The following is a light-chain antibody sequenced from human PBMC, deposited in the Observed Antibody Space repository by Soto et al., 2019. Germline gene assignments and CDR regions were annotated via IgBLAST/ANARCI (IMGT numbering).Light chain of an antibody. CDR2: DTS. J-gene: IGKJ5*01. V-gene: IGKV3-11*01. CDR3: HQRNT. Sequence: VLTQSPVTLSLSPGERATLSCRASHSVSTFLASYRQKPGQPPRLLIYDTSNRATGVPPRFSGSRSGTDFTLTISSVEPEDFALYFCHQRNTFGQGTRLEIK. CDR1: HSVSTF.